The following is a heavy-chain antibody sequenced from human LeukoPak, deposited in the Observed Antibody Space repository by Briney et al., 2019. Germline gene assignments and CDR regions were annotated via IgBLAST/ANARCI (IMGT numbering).Heavy chain of an antibody. Sequence: SETLSLTCAVYGGSFNSYYRTWVRQPPRKGLEWIGEVYHLGTTAYNPSLESRVTISVDTSKNQFSLRLNSVTAADAAVYYCARGVFPGIPRKNYFDPWGQGILVTVSS. CDR2: VYHLGTT. CDR3: ARGVFPGIPRKNYFDP. CDR1: GGSFNSYY. D-gene: IGHD1-14*01. J-gene: IGHJ5*02. V-gene: IGHV4-34*01.